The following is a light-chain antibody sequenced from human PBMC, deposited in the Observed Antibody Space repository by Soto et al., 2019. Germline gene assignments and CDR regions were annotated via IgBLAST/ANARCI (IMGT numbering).Light chain of an antibody. CDR3: GSWDSSLSAYV. Sequence: QAVVTQPPSASGTPGQRVTISCSGSNSNIGSNTVNWYQQLPGTAPKLLIYDDNKRPSGIPDRFSGSKSGTSATLGITGFQTGDEADYYCGSWDSSLSAYVFGTGTKLTVL. J-gene: IGLJ1*01. CDR2: DDN. CDR1: NSNIGSNT. V-gene: IGLV1-51*01.